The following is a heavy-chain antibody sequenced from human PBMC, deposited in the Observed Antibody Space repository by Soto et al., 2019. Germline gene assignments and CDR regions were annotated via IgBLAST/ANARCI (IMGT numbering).Heavy chain of an antibody. Sequence: PSETLSLTCTLSGGSSSSSNYFWGWIRQPPGKGLEWIGSIFYSGSTSYNSSRKRRVTIAVDTSKNQFSLRLSSVTAADTAVYGCPSPPLGAFDIWGQGTMVNVSS. D-gene: IGHD1-26*01. CDR2: IFYSGST. V-gene: IGHV4-39*01. J-gene: IGHJ3*02. CDR1: GGSSSSSNYF. CDR3: PSPPLGAFDI.